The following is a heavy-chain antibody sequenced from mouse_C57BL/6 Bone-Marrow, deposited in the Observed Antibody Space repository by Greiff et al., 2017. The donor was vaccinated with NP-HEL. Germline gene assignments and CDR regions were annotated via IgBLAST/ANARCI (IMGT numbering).Heavy chain of an antibody. CDR3: ARHRSQLRLRDAMDY. CDR1: GFTFSDYG. D-gene: IGHD3-2*02. J-gene: IGHJ4*01. CDR2: ISNLAYSI. Sequence: DVHLVESGGGLVQPGGSLKLSCAASGFTFSDYGMAWVRQAPRKGPEWVAFISNLAYSIYYADTVTGRFTISRANAKNTLYLEMSSLRSEDTAMYYCARHRSQLRLRDAMDYWGQGTSVTVSS. V-gene: IGHV5-15*01.